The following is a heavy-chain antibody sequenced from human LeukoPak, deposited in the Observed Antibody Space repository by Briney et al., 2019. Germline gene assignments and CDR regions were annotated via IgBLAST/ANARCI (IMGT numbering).Heavy chain of an antibody. Sequence: SETLSLTCDVSGYLINSGYYWGWIRQPPGKGLEWIGNIYHSGSTYYNPSLKSRVTISVDTSKNQFSLKLSSVTAADTAVYYCAREGTTGGDYFLDYWGQGTLVTVS. J-gene: IGHJ4*02. CDR2: IYHSGST. CDR3: AREGTTGGDYFLDY. CDR1: GYLINSGYY. D-gene: IGHD4-17*01. V-gene: IGHV4-38-2*02.